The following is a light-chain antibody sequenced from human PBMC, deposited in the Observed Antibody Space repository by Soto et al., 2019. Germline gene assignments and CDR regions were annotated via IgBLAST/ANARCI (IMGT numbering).Light chain of an antibody. CDR3: QQYGSSPRT. Sequence: IVLTQSPVTLSLYPGERATLSCRASQSVRSSYLAWYQQTPGQTPRLLIYAASSRATGIPDRFSGSGSGTDFSLTISRLEAEDFAVYYCQQYGSSPRTFGQGTKV. V-gene: IGKV3-20*01. J-gene: IGKJ1*01. CDR1: QSVRSSY. CDR2: AAS.